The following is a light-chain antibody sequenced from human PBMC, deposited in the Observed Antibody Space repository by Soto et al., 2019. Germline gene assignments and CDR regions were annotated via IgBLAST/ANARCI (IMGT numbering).Light chain of an antibody. CDR1: QSVLYSSDNKNY. Sequence: DIVMTQSPDSLAVSLGERATINCKSSQSVLYSSDNKNYLAWYQQKPEQPPKLLIYWASTRDSGVPDRFSGSGSGADFTLTISSLQAEDVAVYYCQQYYTTHTFGGGTRVEIK. V-gene: IGKV4-1*01. J-gene: IGKJ4*01. CDR3: QQYYTTHT. CDR2: WAS.